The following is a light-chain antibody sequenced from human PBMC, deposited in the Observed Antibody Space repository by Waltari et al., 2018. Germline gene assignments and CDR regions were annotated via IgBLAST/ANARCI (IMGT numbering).Light chain of an antibody. V-gene: IGLV1-51*02. Sequence: QSVLTQPPSVSAAPGQRVTISCSGGSSNIGNNYVYWYRHFPGTAPKLLIYENTERPSGIPGRFSGSKSGTSATLDSTVLQAGDEADYYCGTWDSSLSGAVFGGGTHLTVL. CDR1: SSNIGNNY. CDR3: GTWDSSLSGAV. J-gene: IGLJ7*01. CDR2: ENT.